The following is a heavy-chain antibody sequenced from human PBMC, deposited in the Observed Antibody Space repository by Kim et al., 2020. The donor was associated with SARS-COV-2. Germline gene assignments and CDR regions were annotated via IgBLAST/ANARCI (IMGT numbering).Heavy chain of an antibody. Sequence: ADSGEGRITISRDNAKNTLYLEGSSVRAEDTAVYYCARAVFGWNRNWFDPWGQGTLVTVSS. J-gene: IGHJ5*02. D-gene: IGHD1-1*01. V-gene: IGHV3-74*01. CDR3: ARAVFGWNRNWFDP.